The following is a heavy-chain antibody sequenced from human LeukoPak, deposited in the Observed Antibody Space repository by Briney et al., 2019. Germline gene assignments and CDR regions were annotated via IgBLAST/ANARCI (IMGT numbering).Heavy chain of an antibody. CDR2: ISSSSSSI. CDR1: GFTFSSYS. CDR3: ARAGGPFDY. J-gene: IGHJ4*02. D-gene: IGHD1-26*01. V-gene: IGHV3-21*01. Sequence: GGSLRLSCAASGFTFSSYSMNWVRQAPGKGLEWVSSISSSSSSISYADSVKARFTISRDNAKNSLYLQMNSLRAEDTAVYYCARAGGPFDYWGQGTLVTVSS.